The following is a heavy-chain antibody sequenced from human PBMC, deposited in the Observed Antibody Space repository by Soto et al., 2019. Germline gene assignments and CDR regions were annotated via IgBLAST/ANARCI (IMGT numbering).Heavy chain of an antibody. Sequence: QVQLVQSGADLKKPGASVKVSCKASGYTFTSFGISWVRQAPGQGLEWMGWISAYNGNTNYAETLQGRVTMTTDTSTSTAYMELRSLRSDDTAVYYCARDHRGGTDAFDIWGQGTMVTVSS. V-gene: IGHV1-18*01. CDR2: ISAYNGNT. CDR3: ARDHRGGTDAFDI. D-gene: IGHD2-15*01. CDR1: GYTFTSFG. J-gene: IGHJ3*02.